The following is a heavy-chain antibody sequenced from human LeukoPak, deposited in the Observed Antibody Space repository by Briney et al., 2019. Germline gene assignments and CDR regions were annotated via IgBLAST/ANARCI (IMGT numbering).Heavy chain of an antibody. J-gene: IGHJ4*02. CDR3: ARYDDYGAFLDY. CDR1: GGSISSSSYN. CDR2: IYYSGST. Sequence: SETLSLTCTVSGGSISSSSYNWGWIRQPPGKGLEWIGSIYYSGSTYYNPSLKSRVTISVDTSKNQFSLKLSSVTAADTAVYYCARYDDYGAFLDYWGQGTLVTVSS. V-gene: IGHV4-39*01. D-gene: IGHD4-17*01.